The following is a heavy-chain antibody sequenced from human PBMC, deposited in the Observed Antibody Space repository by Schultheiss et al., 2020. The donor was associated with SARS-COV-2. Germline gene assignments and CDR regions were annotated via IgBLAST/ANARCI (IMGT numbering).Heavy chain of an antibody. CDR2: INSGGTT. D-gene: IGHD6-19*01. V-gene: IGHV3-53*01. CDR3: ARDLGSGFDP. J-gene: IGHJ5*02. CDR1: GFTFGDYA. Sequence: GGSLRLSCTASGFTFGDYAMTWVRQAPGKGLEWVSVINSGGTTYYADSVKGRFTISRDNSKNTLYLQMNSLRAEDTAVYFCARDLGSGFDPWGQGTLVTVSS.